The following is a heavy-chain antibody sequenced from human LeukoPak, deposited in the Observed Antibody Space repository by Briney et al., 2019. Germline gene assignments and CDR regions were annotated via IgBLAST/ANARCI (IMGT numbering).Heavy chain of an antibody. D-gene: IGHD3-10*01. J-gene: IGHJ5*02. V-gene: IGHV1-3*01. CDR2: INAGNGNR. CDR3: ARGRGLIGTSRFDP. Sequence: ASVTVSFKTSGYTFINSGLHWVRQAPGQSLEWMGWINAGNGNRKYSQRFQDRLTITRDTSASTVYMELNSLKSEDTAMYFCARGRGLIGTSRFDPWGQGTLVIVSS. CDR1: GYTFINSG.